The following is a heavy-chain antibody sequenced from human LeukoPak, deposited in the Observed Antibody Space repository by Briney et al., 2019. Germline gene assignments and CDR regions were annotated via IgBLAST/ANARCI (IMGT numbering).Heavy chain of an antibody. CDR3: AKGGLVHWFDP. V-gene: IGHV3-23*01. CDR1: GFTFSSYG. Sequence: GGTLRLSCAASGFTFSSYGMSWVRQAPGKGLEWVSAISGSGGSTYYADSVKGRFTISRDNSKNTLYLQMNSLRAEDTAVYYCAKGGLVHWFDPWGQGTLVTVSS. CDR2: ISGSGGST. J-gene: IGHJ5*02.